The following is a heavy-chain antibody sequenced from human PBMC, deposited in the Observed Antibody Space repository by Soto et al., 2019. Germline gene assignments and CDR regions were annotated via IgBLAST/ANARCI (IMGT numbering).Heavy chain of an antibody. Sequence: SETLSLTCTVSGGSISSGDYYWSWIRQPPGKGLEWIGYIYYSGSTYYNPSLKSRVTISVDTSKNQFSLKLGSVTAADTAVYYCAREAPLVVVAATPATNSYYYYGMDVWGQGTTVTVSS. D-gene: IGHD2-15*01. CDR2: IYYSGST. CDR1: GGSISSGDYY. J-gene: IGHJ6*02. V-gene: IGHV4-30-4*01. CDR3: AREAPLVVVAATPATNSYYYYGMDV.